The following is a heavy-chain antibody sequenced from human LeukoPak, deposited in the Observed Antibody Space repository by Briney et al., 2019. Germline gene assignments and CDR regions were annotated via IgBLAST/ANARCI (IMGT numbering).Heavy chain of an antibody. D-gene: IGHD3-10*02. J-gene: IGHJ4*02. V-gene: IGHV3-21*01. CDR3: ARGTMFPYYFDY. CDR2: ISSSSSYI. Sequence: GGSLRLSCAASGFKFSSYSMKWVRQAPGKGLEWVSFISSSSSYIYYADSLKGRFTIYRDNTKNSLYQQMNSLRAEDTAVYYCARGTMFPYYFDYWGQGTLVTVSS. CDR1: GFKFSSYS.